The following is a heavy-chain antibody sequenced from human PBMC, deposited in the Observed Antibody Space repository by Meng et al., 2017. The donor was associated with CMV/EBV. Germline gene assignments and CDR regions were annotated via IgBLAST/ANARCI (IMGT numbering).Heavy chain of an antibody. Sequence: SETLSLTCTVSGGSISSYYWSWIRQPPGKGLEWIGYIYYSGSTNYNPSLKSRVTIPVDTSKNQFSLKLSSVTAADTAVYYCARVRVPAATYYYYGMDVWGQGTTVTVSS. CDR2: IYYSGST. J-gene: IGHJ6*02. CDR1: GGSISSYY. V-gene: IGHV4-59*01. CDR3: ARVRVPAATYYYYGMDV. D-gene: IGHD2-2*01.